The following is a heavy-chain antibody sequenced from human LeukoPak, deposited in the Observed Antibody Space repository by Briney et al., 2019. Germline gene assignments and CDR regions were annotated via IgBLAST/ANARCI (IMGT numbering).Heavy chain of an antibody. V-gene: IGHV3-23*01. CDR3: AKDPYYDILTA. CDR1: GFTFGSYA. CDR2: ISGSGGST. D-gene: IGHD3-9*01. J-gene: IGHJ5*02. Sequence: GGSLRLSCAASGFTFGSYAMSWVRQPPGKGLEWVSTISGSGGSTYYADSVKGRFTISRDNSKNTLYLQMNSLRAEDTAVYYCAKDPYYDILTAWGQGTLVTVSS.